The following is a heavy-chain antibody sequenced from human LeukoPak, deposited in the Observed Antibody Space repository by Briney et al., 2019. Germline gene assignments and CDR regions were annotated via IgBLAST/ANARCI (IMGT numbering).Heavy chain of an antibody. Sequence: PSETLSLTCTVSGGSISSGDYYWSWIRQPPGKGLEWIGYIYYSGSTYYNPSLKSRVTISVDTSKNQFSLKLSSVTAADTAVYYCARDGSSCCVDYWGQGTLVTVSS. CDR2: IYYSGST. CDR3: ARDGSSCCVDY. CDR1: GGSISSGDYY. J-gene: IGHJ4*02. V-gene: IGHV4-30-4*08. D-gene: IGHD6-13*01.